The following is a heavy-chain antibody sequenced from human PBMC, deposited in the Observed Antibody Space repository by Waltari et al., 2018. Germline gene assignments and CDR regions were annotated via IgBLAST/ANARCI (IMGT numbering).Heavy chain of an antibody. CDR3: ARVKHAKVVYARGWFDP. CDR2: IYYSGST. CDR1: GGSISSSSYY. Sequence: QLQLQESGPGLVKPSETLSLTCTVSGGSISSSSYYWGWIRQPPGKGLEWIGSIYYSGSTDYIPSLKSRVTISVDTSKNQFSLKLSSVTAADTAVYYCARVKHAKVVYARGWFDPWGQGTLVTVSS. D-gene: IGHD2-8*02. V-gene: IGHV4-39*07. J-gene: IGHJ5*02.